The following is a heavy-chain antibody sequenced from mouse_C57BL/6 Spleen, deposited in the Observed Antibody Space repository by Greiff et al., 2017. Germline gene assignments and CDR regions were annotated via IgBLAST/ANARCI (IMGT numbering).Heavy chain of an antibody. Sequence: QVQLQQSGAELVRPGSSVKLSCKASGYTFTSYWMHWVKQRPIQGLEWIGNIDPSDSETHYNQKFKDKATLTVDKSSSTAYMQLSSLTSEDSAVYYCASTVVATGNFDYWGQGTTLTVSS. V-gene: IGHV1-52*01. J-gene: IGHJ2*01. CDR1: GYTFTSYW. CDR2: IDPSDSET. D-gene: IGHD1-1*01. CDR3: ASTVVATGNFDY.